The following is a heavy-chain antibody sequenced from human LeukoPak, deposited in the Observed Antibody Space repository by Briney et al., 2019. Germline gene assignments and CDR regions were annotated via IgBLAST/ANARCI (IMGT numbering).Heavy chain of an antibody. V-gene: IGHV3-9*01. J-gene: IGHJ6*02. CDR3: AKLCQAGGYSQDPYYGMDV. CDR1: GFTFDDYA. Sequence: GGSLRLSCAASGFTFDDYAMHWVRQAPGKGLEWVSGISWNSGSIGYADSVKGRFTISRDNAKNSLYLQMNSLRAEDTALYYCAKLCQAGGYSQDPYYGMDVWGQGTTVTVPS. CDR2: ISWNSGSI. D-gene: IGHD3-22*01.